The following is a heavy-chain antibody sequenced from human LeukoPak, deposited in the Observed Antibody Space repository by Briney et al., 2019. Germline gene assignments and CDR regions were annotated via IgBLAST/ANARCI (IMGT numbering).Heavy chain of an antibody. Sequence: SVKVSCKASGGTFSSYAISWVRQAPGQGLERMGGIIPIFGTANYAQKFQGRVTITTDESTSTAYTELSSLRSEDTAVYYCARASGLIREDYDILTGDYYYYMDVWGKGTTVTVSS. D-gene: IGHD3-9*01. CDR2: IIPIFGTA. CDR3: ARASGLIREDYDILTGDYYYYMDV. J-gene: IGHJ6*03. V-gene: IGHV1-69*05. CDR1: GGTFSSYA.